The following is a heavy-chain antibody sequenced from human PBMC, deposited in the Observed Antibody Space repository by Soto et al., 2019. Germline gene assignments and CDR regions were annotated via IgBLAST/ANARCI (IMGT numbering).Heavy chain of an antibody. D-gene: IGHD6-13*01. V-gene: IGHV3-30*18. J-gene: IGHJ4*02. CDR3: AKDVRLYSSSWYQEY. Sequence: QVQLVESGGGVVQPGRSLRLSCAASGFTFSSYGMHWVRQAPGKGLEWVAVISYDGSNKYYADSVKGRFTISRDNSKNTLYLQMNSLRAEDTAVYYCAKDVRLYSSSWYQEYWGQGTLVTVSS. CDR1: GFTFSSYG. CDR2: ISYDGSNK.